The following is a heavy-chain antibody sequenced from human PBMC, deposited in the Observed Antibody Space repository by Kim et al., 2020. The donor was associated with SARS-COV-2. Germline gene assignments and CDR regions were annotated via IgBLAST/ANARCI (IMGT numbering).Heavy chain of an antibody. D-gene: IGHD3-22*01. Sequence: GGSLRLSCAASGFTVSSNYMSWVRQAPGKGLEWVSVIYSGGSTYYADSVKGRFTISRDNSKNTLYLQMNSLRAEDTAVYYCASGSPAYYYDSSGYSPWYFDLWGRGTLVTVSS. CDR1: GFTVSSNY. J-gene: IGHJ2*01. CDR3: ASGSPAYYYDSSGYSPWYFDL. CDR2: IYSGGST. V-gene: IGHV3-53*01.